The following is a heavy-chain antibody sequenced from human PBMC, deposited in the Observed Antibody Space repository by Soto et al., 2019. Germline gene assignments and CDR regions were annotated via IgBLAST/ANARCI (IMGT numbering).Heavy chain of an antibody. Sequence: SETLSLTCTVSGGSISSSSYYWGWIRQPPGKGLEWTGSIYYSGSTYYNPSLKSRVTISVDTSKNQFSLKLSSVTAADTAVYYCARRWDYYYDSSGYYPTFDYWGQGTLVTVSS. CDR3: ARRWDYYYDSSGYYPTFDY. CDR1: GGSISSSSYY. V-gene: IGHV4-39*01. CDR2: IYYSGST. J-gene: IGHJ4*02. D-gene: IGHD3-22*01.